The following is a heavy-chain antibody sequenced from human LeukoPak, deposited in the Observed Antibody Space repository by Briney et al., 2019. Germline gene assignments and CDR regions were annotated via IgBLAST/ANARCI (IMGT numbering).Heavy chain of an antibody. Sequence: GGSLRLSCEASGFTFSSYAMSWVRQAPGKGLEWVSALSGSGGSTFYADSVKGRFTISRDNSKNTLYLQMNSLRAEDTAVYYCAKLYSSGRPSPHFDYWGQGTLVTVSS. J-gene: IGHJ4*02. CDR2: LSGSGGST. CDR1: GFTFSSYA. D-gene: IGHD6-19*01. V-gene: IGHV3-23*01. CDR3: AKLYSSGRPSPHFDY.